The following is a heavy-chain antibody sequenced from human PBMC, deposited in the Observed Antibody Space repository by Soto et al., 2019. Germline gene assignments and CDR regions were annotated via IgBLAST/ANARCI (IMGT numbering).Heavy chain of an antibody. D-gene: IGHD3-22*01. CDR3: ARDSRRSDSSGYYYVESFYDY. CDR2: INAGNGNT. Sequence: ASVKVSCKASGYTFTSYAMHWVRQAPGQRLEWMGWINAGNGNTKYSQKFQGRVTITRDTSASTAYMELSSLRSEDTAVYYCARDSRRSDSSGYYYVESFYDYWGQGTLVTVSS. V-gene: IGHV1-3*01. CDR1: GYTFTSYA. J-gene: IGHJ4*02.